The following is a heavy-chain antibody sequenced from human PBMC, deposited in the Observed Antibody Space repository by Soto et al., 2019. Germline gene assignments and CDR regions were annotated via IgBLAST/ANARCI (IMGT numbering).Heavy chain of an antibody. J-gene: IGHJ4*02. CDR3: AKGIYSGYGPFDY. CDR1: GFTFSSFA. V-gene: IGHV3-23*01. CDR2: ISGSGGST. Sequence: EVQLLESGGGLVQPGGSLRLSCAASGFTFSSFAMSWVRQAPGKGLEWVSAISGSGGSTYYADSVKGRFTISRDNSKNTLYLQMNSLRAEDTAVYYCAKGIYSGYGPFDYWGQGTLVTVSS. D-gene: IGHD5-12*01.